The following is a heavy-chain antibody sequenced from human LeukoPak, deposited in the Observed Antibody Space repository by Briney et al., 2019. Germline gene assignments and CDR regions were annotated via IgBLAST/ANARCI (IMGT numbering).Heavy chain of an antibody. V-gene: IGHV4-59*02. CDR3: AGGTSRNYYYFDY. D-gene: IGHD3-10*01. Sequence: SETLSLTCTVSGDSVNSYYWSWIRQPPGKGLEWIGYIYSSGTTYYNPSLKSRVTISLDTPKNQFSLKLGSVTAADTAVYYCAGGTSRNYYYFDYWGQGALFTVSS. CDR1: GDSVNSYY. J-gene: IGHJ4*02. CDR2: IYSSGTT.